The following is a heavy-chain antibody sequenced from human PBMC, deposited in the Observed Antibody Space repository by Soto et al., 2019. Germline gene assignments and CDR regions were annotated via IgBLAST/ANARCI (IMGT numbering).Heavy chain of an antibody. CDR1: VFTVSSYG. CDR3: AKDMITFGGVIAQDAFDI. CDR2: ISYDGSNK. D-gene: IGHD3-16*02. J-gene: IGHJ3*02. Sequence: GGALRLSCAASVFTVSSYGMHWFRQGRVKVLEWVAVISYDGSNKYYADSVKGRFTISRDNSKNTLYLQMNSLRAEDTAVYYCAKDMITFGGVIAQDAFDIWGQGTMVTVSS. V-gene: IGHV3-30*18.